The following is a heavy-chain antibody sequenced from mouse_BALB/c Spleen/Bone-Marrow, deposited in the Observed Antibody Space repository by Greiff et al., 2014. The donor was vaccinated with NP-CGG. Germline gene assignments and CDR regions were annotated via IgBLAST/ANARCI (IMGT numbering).Heavy chain of an antibody. V-gene: IGHV3-6*02. CDR3: AREGELG. D-gene: IGHD4-1*01. CDR1: GYSITSGYY. Sequence: QSGPGLVKPSKSLSLTCSVPGYSITSGYYWNWIRKFPGNKLEWMGYKSYDGSNNYNPSLKNRISITRDTSKNQFFLRLNSVTTEDTATYYCAREGELGWGQGTLVTVSA. J-gene: IGHJ3*01. CDR2: KSYDGSN.